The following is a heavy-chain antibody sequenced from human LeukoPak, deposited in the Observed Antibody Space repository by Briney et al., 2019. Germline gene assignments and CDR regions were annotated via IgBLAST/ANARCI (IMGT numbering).Heavy chain of an antibody. CDR1: GFTFSSYA. CDR2: ISGSGGT. CDR3: ARCYTYGTTWFGGLDV. J-gene: IGHJ6*02. Sequence: GGSLRLSCAASGFTFSSYAMTWVRQAPGKGLEWVSAISGSGGTYYADSVKGLFTISRDNSKNTLYLQMNSLRAEDTAVYYCARCYTYGTTWFGGLDVWGQGTTVTVSS. V-gene: IGHV3-23*01. D-gene: IGHD3-10*01.